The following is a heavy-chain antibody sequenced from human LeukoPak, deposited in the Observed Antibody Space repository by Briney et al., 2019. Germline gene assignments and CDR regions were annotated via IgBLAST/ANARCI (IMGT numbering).Heavy chain of an antibody. CDR3: AKDQDVGYYDSSGYYDY. D-gene: IGHD3-22*01. CDR2: ISYDGSNK. Sequence: GGSLRLSCAASGFTFSSYAMHWVRQAPGKGLEWVAVISYDGSNKYYADSVKGRFTISRDNSKNTLYLQMNSLRAEDTAVYYCAKDQDVGYYDSSGYYDYWGQGTLVTVSS. J-gene: IGHJ4*02. CDR1: GFTFSSYA. V-gene: IGHV3-30-3*01.